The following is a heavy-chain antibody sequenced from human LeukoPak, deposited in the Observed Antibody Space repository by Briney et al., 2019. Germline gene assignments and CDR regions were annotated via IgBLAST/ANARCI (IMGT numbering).Heavy chain of an antibody. CDR2: INPNSGGT. Sequence: ASVKVSCKASGYTFTGYYMHWVRQAPGQGLEWMGWINPNSGGTNYAQKFQGRVTMTRDTSISTAYMELSRLRSDDTAVYYCAREVSGYAQGLTDYWGQGTLVTVSS. CDR1: GYTFTGYY. CDR3: AREVSGYAQGLTDY. V-gene: IGHV1-2*02. D-gene: IGHD3-22*01. J-gene: IGHJ4*02.